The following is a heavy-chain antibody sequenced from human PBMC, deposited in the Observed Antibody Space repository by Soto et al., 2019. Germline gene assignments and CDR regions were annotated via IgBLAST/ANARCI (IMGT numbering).Heavy chain of an antibody. D-gene: IGHD6-6*01. J-gene: IGHJ6*02. CDR3: ARDASSIAARSSYYGMDV. Sequence: QVQLVESGGGVVQPGRSLRLSCAASGFTFSSYGMHWVRQAPGMGLEWVAVIWYDGSNKYYADSVKGRFTISRDNSKNTLYLQMNSLRAEDTAVYYCARDASSIAARSSYYGMDVWGQGTTVTVSS. CDR1: GFTFSSYG. CDR2: IWYDGSNK. V-gene: IGHV3-33*01.